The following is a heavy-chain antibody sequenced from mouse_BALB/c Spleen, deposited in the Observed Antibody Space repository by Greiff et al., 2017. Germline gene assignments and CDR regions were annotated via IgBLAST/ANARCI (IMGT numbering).Heavy chain of an antibody. CDR3: ARWGFQYWYFDV. J-gene: IGHJ1*01. CDR2: ISYSGST. CDR1: GYSITSDYA. V-gene: IGHV3-2*02. Sequence: EVHLVESGPGLVKPSQSLSLTCTVTGYSITSDYAWNWIRQFPGNKLEWMGYISYSGSTSYNPSLKSRISITRDTSKNQFFLQLNSVTTEDTATYYCARWGFQYWYFDVWGAGTTVTVSS.